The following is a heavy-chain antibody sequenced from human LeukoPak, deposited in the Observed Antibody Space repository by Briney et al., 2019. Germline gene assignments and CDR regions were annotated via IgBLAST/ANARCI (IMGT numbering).Heavy chain of an antibody. Sequence: GGSLRLSCAASGFTFSSYGMHWVRQAPGKGLEWVAVISYDGSNNYYADSVKGRFTISRDNSKNTLYLQMNSLRAEDTTVYYCAKEGILTSSLLEYFQHWGQGTLVTVSS. D-gene: IGHD3-9*01. CDR1: GFTFSSYG. CDR3: AKEGILTSSLLEYFQH. J-gene: IGHJ1*01. V-gene: IGHV3-30*18. CDR2: ISYDGSNN.